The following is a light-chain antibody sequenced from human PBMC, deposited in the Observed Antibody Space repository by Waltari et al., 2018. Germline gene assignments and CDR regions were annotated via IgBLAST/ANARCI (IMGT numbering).Light chain of an antibody. CDR2: DAT. V-gene: IGKV1-33*01. CDR3: QQFDSVPYT. J-gene: IGKJ2*01. Sequence: DIQMTQSPSSLGASVGDRVTITCQASQGISKFVNWYQHKAGKAPKLLIHDATRLEVGVPSRFTGSGSGTDFTFTVSSLQPEDIATYYCQQFDSVPYTFGQGTKLEI. CDR1: QGISKF.